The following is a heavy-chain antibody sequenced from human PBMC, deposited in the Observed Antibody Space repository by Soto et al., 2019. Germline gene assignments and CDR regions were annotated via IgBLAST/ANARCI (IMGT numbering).Heavy chain of an antibody. CDR1: GFTFTGYS. D-gene: IGHD2-21*01. Sequence: GGSRSLSWAASGFTFTGYSLNWVRQAPGKGLEWVSYIRGTTHYADSVKGRFTISRDNARSSLYLQMNSLRADDTAVYYCARDDSFAFDIWGQGTMVTV. J-gene: IGHJ3*02. V-gene: IGHV3-48*01. CDR3: ARDDSFAFDI. CDR2: IRGTT.